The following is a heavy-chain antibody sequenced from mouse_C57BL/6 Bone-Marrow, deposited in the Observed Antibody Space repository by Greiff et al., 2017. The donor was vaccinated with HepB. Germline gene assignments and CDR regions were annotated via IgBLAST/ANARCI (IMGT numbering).Heavy chain of an antibody. J-gene: IGHJ3*01. CDR3: TTFGTTVVAP. CDR1: GFNIKDDY. D-gene: IGHD1-1*01. Sequence: EVQLQQSGAELVRPGASVKLSCTASGFNIKDDYMHWVKQRPEQGLEWIGWIDPENGDTEYASKFQGKATITAYTSSNTAYLQLSSLTSEDTAVYYCTTFGTTVVAPGGQGTLVTVSA. CDR2: IDPENGDT. V-gene: IGHV14-4*01.